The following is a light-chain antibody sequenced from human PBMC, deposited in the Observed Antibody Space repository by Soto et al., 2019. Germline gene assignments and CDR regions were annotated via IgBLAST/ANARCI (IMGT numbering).Light chain of an antibody. J-gene: IGKJ4*01. CDR1: QGISSW. Sequence: DIQMTQSPSSVSGSVGDRVTISFRASQGISSWLAWYQQKPGKAPKLLIYKASTLQTGVPSRFSGSGSGTDFTLTITNLQPEDFATYYCHQASSFPLSFGGGTKVDIK. V-gene: IGKV1-12*01. CDR3: HQASSFPLS. CDR2: KAS.